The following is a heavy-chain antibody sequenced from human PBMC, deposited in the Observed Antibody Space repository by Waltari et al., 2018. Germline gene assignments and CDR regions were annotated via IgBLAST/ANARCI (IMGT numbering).Heavy chain of an antibody. V-gene: IGHV3-74*02. CDR2: INSEGSLI. Sequence: EVQLLESGGGLVQPGGSLRLSCAASGFTFSSYAMSWVRQAPGKGLEWVARINSEGSLISYAASVKGRFTISRDNAKNTLYLQMNSLRAEDTAVYYCARGGGSLDYWGQGTQVTVSS. D-gene: IGHD3-10*01. CDR1: GFTFSSYA. J-gene: IGHJ4*02. CDR3: ARGGGSLDY.